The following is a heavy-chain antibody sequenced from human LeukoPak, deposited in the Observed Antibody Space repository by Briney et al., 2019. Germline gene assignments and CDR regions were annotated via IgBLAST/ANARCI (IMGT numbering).Heavy chain of an antibody. CDR2: IITNFGTT. CDR1: GGTFSNYA. CDR3: ARPRTYYDFWRGYPPFDY. D-gene: IGHD3-3*01. V-gene: IGHV1-69*13. J-gene: IGHJ4*02. Sequence: ASVKVSCKASGGTFSNYAINWMRQAPGQGLEWLGGIITNFGTTNYAQKYQGRVTTTADESTSTVYMELSSLRSEDTAVYYCARPRTYYDFWRGYPPFDYWGQGTLVTVSS.